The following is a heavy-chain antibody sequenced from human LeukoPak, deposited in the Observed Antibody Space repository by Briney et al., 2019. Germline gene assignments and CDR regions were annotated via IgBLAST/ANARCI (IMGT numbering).Heavy chain of an antibody. D-gene: IGHD3-16*02. J-gene: IGHJ5*02. CDR3: ARDRGLYYDYIWGSYRYTRTFDP. V-gene: IGHV4-34*01. Sequence: PSETLXXXXXXXXXXXXGXXWSWIXQPPGKGLEWIGEINHSGSTNYNPSLKSRVTISVDTSKNQFSLKLSSVTAADTAVYYCARDRGLYYDYIWGSYRYTRTFDPWGQGTLVTVSS. CDR2: INHSGST. CDR1: XXXXXGXX.